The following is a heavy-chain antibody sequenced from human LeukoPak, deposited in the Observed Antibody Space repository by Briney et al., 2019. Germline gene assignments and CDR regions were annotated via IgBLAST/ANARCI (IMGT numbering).Heavy chain of an antibody. CDR1: GFTVSSNY. CDR2: IYSGGST. CDR3: AKDILWFGELLHGALDY. D-gene: IGHD3-10*01. Sequence: QSGGSLRLSCAASGFTVSSNYMSWVRQAPGKGLERVSVIYSGGSTYYADSVKGRFTISRDNSKNTLYLQMNSLRAEDTAVYYCAKDILWFGELLHGALDYWGQGTLVTVSS. J-gene: IGHJ4*02. V-gene: IGHV3-66*01.